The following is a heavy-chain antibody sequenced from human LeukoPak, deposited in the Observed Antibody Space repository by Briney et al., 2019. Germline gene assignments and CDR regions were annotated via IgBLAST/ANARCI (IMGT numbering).Heavy chain of an antibody. D-gene: IGHD2-2*01. Sequence: ASVKVSCKASGYTFTGYYMHWVRQAPGQGLEWMGIINPSGGSTSYAQKFQGRVAMTRDMSTSTVYMELSSLRSEDTAVYYCARDLVATAAIPYYYMDVWGKGTTVTVSS. CDR1: GYTFTGYY. V-gene: IGHV1-46*01. J-gene: IGHJ6*03. CDR3: ARDLVATAAIPYYYMDV. CDR2: INPSGGST.